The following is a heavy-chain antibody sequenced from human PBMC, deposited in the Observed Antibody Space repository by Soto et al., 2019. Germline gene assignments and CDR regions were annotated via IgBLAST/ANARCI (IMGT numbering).Heavy chain of an antibody. D-gene: IGHD3-22*01. J-gene: IGHJ4*02. Sequence: EVQLLESGGALVQPGGSLRLSCEASGFTYVKYAMSWGRQAPGKGLEWVSGISGDAGRTFYADSVKGRFTISRDNSKNTVYLQMNSMRVEDTAVYYCVKDTVGVINGGDFDYWGQGTLVTVSS. V-gene: IGHV3-23*01. CDR1: GFTYVKYA. CDR2: ISGDAGRT. CDR3: VKDTVGVINGGDFDY.